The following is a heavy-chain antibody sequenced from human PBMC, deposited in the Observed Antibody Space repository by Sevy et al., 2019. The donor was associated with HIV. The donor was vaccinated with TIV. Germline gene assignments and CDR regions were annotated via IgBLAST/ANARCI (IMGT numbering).Heavy chain of an antibody. CDR2: SNPSGGYT. CDR3: ASLAAASGLDYMDV. V-gene: IGHV1-46*02. J-gene: IGHJ6*03. D-gene: IGHD6-13*01. Sequence: ASVKVSCKASGYTLNSHDMHWVRQAPGQGLEWMGISNPSGGYTRYAQKFQGRVTMTRDTSTSTAYMELSSLRSDDTAVYYCASLAAASGLDYMDVWGKGTTVTVSS. CDR1: GYTLNSHD.